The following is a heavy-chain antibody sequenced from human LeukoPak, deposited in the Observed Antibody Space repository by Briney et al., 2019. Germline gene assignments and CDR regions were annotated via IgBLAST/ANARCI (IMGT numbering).Heavy chain of an antibody. J-gene: IGHJ5*02. V-gene: IGHV4-39*01. CDR2: FYYSGST. CDR3: SRGIIAAPNNWFDP. D-gene: IGHD6-13*01. CDR1: GGSISSTTYY. Sequence: SDTLSLTCAVSGGSISSTTYYWGWIRQSPGKGLKWIGSFYYSGSTYYNPSLKSRVTISVDTSKNQFFLNLSTVTAADTAVYYCSRGIIAAPNNWFDPWGQGTLVTVSS.